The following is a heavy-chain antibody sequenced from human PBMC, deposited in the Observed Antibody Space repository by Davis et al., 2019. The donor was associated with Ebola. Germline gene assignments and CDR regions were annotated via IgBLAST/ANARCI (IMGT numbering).Heavy chain of an antibody. CDR2: IIHILGIA. V-gene: IGHV1-69*04. D-gene: IGHD3-16*01. CDR3: ARTVGDIYYYGMDV. CDR1: GGTFSSYA. J-gene: IGHJ6*02. Sequence: SVKVSCKASGGTFSSYAISWVRQAPGQGLEWMGRIIHILGIANYAQKFQGRVTITADKSTSTAYMELSSLRSEDTAVYYCARTVGDIYYYGMDVWGQGTTVTVSS.